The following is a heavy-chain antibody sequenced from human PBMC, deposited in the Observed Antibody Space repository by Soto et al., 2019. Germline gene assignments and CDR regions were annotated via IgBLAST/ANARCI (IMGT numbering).Heavy chain of an antibody. D-gene: IGHD5-18*01. CDR1: GFTFRGYG. CDR2: ISYDGSIK. J-gene: IGHJ6*02. Sequence: LRLSCAASGFTFRGYGMHWVRQAPGRGLEWVALISYDGSIKYYADSVRGRFTISRDNSKNTLYLQMDSLRAEDTAVYYCANSEYSRYKNIDVWGQGTTVTVSS. V-gene: IGHV3-30*18. CDR3: ANSEYSRYKNIDV.